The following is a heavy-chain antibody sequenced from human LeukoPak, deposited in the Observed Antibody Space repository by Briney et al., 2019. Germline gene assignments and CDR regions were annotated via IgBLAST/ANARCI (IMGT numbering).Heavy chain of an antibody. CDR1: GFTFSSYA. V-gene: IGHV3-23*01. CDR3: AKRRDYYGSGSYNY. J-gene: IGHJ4*02. Sequence: GGSLRLPCAASGFTFSSYAMSWVRQAPGKGLEWVSAISGSGGSTYYADSVKGRFTISRDNSKNTLYLQMNSLRAEDTAVYYCAKRRDYYGSGSYNYWGQGTLVTVSS. D-gene: IGHD3-10*01. CDR2: ISGSGGST.